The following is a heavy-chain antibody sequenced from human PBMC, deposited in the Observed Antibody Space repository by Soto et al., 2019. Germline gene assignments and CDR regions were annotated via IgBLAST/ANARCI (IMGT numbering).Heavy chain of an antibody. Sequence: GASVKVSCKASGYTFTGYYMHWVRQAPGQGLEWMGWINPNSGGTNYAQKFQGRVTMTRDTSISTAYMELSRLRSDDTAVYYCHYGSRFFSMTAGMDVWGQGTTVTVSS. J-gene: IGHJ6*02. D-gene: IGHD3-10*01. CDR1: GYTFTGYY. CDR3: HYGSRFFSMTAGMDV. V-gene: IGHV1-2*02. CDR2: INPNSGGT.